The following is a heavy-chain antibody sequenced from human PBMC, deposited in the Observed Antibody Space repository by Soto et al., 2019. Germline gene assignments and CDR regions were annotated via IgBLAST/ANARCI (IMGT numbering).Heavy chain of an antibody. Sequence: QVQLQQWGAGLLKPSETLSLTCAVYGGSFSGYYWSWIRQPPGKGLEWIGEINHSGSTNYNPSLTSAVPIPRDTSRNQFSLELTSATAAETAVYYCAGGLAKYYYDSSGYPSLRRFDDAFDIWGQGTMVTVSS. V-gene: IGHV4-34*01. D-gene: IGHD3-22*01. CDR2: INHSGST. CDR1: GGSFSGYY. J-gene: IGHJ3*02. CDR3: AGGLAKYYYDSSGYPSLRRFDDAFDI.